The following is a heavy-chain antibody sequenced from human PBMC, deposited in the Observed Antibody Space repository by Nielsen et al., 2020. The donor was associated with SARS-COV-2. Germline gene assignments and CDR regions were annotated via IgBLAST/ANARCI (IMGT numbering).Heavy chain of an antibody. CDR3: ATSLVAAIFGVLDY. J-gene: IGHJ4*02. D-gene: IGHD3-3*01. Sequence: ASVQVSCKVSGYTLSELSIHWVRQAPGKGLERMGGFDPGDAETVYAQKFQGRITMTEDTSADTAYMDLSSLRTEDTAVYYCATSLVAAIFGVLDYWGPGTLVTVSS. CDR2: FDPGDAET. V-gene: IGHV1-24*01. CDR1: GYTLSELS.